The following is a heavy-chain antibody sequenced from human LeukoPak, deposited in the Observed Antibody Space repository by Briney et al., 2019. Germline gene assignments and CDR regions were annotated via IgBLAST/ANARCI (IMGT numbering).Heavy chain of an antibody. CDR1: GVSISHYY. CDR3: ARGSYGYIDY. V-gene: IGHV4-4*07. J-gene: IGHJ4*02. D-gene: IGHD3-16*01. Sequence: SETLSLTCSVSGVSISHYYRTWIRQPAGKGLEWIGRFYASGTMIYNPSLKSRVAMSADTSKNQFSLMVTSVTAADTAVYYSARGSYGYIDYWGQGILVTVSS. CDR2: FYASGTM.